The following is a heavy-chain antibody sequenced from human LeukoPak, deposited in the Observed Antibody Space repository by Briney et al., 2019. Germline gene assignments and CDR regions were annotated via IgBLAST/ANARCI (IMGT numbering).Heavy chain of an antibody. D-gene: IGHD6-13*01. V-gene: IGHV3-30*02. CDR2: IHYDGSNN. CDR1: GFTFSSYA. Sequence: PGGSLRLSCAASGFTFSSYAMHWVRQGPGKGREWVAFIHYDGSNNYYADSVKGRFTISRDNSKNTLYLQMNTLRADDTAVYYCAKDHGSSDWYYFDYWGQGTLVTVSS. CDR3: AKDHGSSDWYYFDY. J-gene: IGHJ4*02.